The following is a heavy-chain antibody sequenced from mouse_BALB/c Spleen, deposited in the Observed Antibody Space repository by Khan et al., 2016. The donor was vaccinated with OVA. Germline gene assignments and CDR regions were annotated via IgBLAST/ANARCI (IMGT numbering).Heavy chain of an antibody. CDR2: INTHSGVP. J-gene: IGHJ1*01. CDR1: GYTFTTAG. D-gene: IGHD2-2*01. Sequence: QIQLVQSGPELKKPGETVRISCEASGYTFTTAGMQWVQQMPGKGLKWIGWINTHSGVPKYAEDFKGRFTFSLETSASTAYLQITNLKYEDTATYFCACREGYGWYFDVWGAGTTVTVSS. CDR3: ACREGYGWYFDV. V-gene: IGHV9-4*02.